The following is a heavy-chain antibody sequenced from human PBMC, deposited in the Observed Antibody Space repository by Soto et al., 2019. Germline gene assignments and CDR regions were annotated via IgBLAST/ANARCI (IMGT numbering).Heavy chain of an antibody. CDR2: INSDGSST. CDR3: ARDLGDSSGYYYLMSLVHPGAFDI. J-gene: IGHJ3*02. Sequence: EVQLVESGGGLVQPGGSLRLSCAASGFTFSSYWMHWVRQAPGKGLVWVSRINSDGSSTSYADSVKGRFTISRDNAKNTLYLQMNSLRAEDTAVYYCARDLGDSSGYYYLMSLVHPGAFDIWGQGTMVTVSS. D-gene: IGHD3-22*01. V-gene: IGHV3-74*01. CDR1: GFTFSSYW.